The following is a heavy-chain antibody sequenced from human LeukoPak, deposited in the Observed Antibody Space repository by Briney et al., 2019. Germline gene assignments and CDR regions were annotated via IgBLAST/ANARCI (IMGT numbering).Heavy chain of an antibody. CDR2: IYHSGST. V-gene: IGHV4-4*02. CDR1: GGSISSSNW. J-gene: IGHJ4*02. Sequence: PSETLSLTCAVSGGSISSSNWWSWVRQPPGKGLEWIGEIYHSGSTNYNPSLKSRVTISVDKSKNQFSLKLSSVTAADTAVYYCARRLLWFGELLPFDYWGQGTLVTVSS. D-gene: IGHD3-10*01. CDR3: ARRLLWFGELLPFDY.